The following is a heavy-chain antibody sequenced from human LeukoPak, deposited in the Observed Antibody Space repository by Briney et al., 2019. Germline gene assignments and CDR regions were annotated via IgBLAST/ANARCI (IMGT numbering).Heavy chain of an antibody. Sequence: SETLSLTCTVSGGSISSYYWSWIRQPPGKGLEWIGYIHYSGSTNYNPSLKSRVTISVDTSKNQFSLKLSSVTAADTAVYYCARGPRFYDSSGYYPDYWGQGTLVTVSS. V-gene: IGHV4-59*01. CDR3: ARGPRFYDSSGYYPDY. D-gene: IGHD3-22*01. CDR1: GGSISSYY. CDR2: IHYSGST. J-gene: IGHJ4*02.